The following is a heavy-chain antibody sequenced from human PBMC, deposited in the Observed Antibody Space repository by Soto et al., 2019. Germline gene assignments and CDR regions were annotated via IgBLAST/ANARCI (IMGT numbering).Heavy chain of an antibody. D-gene: IGHD6-13*01. V-gene: IGHV1-46*01. CDR1: RDLFTRYN. J-gene: IGHJ2*01. CDR3: ARIARLSLTYF. Sequence: DSGKSSSKASRDLFTRYNIHWVREAPGQGLEWLGDINPRRGGSGSDQKFQGRVSMARDTSTTTVYMVLSNLRSDDTAVYYCARIARLSLTYF. CDR2: INPRRGGS.